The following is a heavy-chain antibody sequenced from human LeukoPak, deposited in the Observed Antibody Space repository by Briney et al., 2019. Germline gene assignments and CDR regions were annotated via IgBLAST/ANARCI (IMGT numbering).Heavy chain of an antibody. CDR2: ISSSSSYI. D-gene: IGHD4-11*01. CDR1: GFTFSSYS. V-gene: IGHV3-21*01. CDR3: ARDVLSNYFRNDI. Sequence: GGSLRLSCAASGFTFSSYSMNWVRQAPGKGLEWVSSISSSSSYIYYADSVKGRFTISRDNAKNSLYLQMNSLRAEDTAVYYCARDVLSNYFRNDIWGQGTMVTVSS. J-gene: IGHJ3*02.